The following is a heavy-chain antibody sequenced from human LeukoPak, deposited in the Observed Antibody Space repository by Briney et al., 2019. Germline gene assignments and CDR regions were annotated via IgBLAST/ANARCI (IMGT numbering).Heavy chain of an antibody. Sequence: GGSLRLSCAASGFTFSSYSMNWVRQAPGKGLEWVSSISSSSSYIYYADSVKGRFTISRDNAKNSLYPQMNSLRAEDTAVYYCARDVTLGNFDYWGQGILVIVSS. J-gene: IGHJ4*02. CDR3: ARDVTLGNFDY. V-gene: IGHV3-21*01. D-gene: IGHD3-16*01. CDR2: ISSSSSYI. CDR1: GFTFSSYS.